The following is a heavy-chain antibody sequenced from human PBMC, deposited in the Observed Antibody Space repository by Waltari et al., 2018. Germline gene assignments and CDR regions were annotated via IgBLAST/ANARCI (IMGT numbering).Heavy chain of an antibody. J-gene: IGHJ5*02. CDR1: DGSIRSTNW. D-gene: IGHD1-20*01. V-gene: IGHV4-4*02. CDR2: ISHTGIT. CDR3: ARARYFGSLFAWFDP. Sequence: QVQLQESGPGLVTPSGTLSLTCAVADGSIRSTNWWTWVRQPPGKGLEWIGEISHTGITDYNLSLKSRVTISVDNSKNQFSLKLNSVTAADTAVYYCARARYFGSLFAWFDPWGQGTLVNVSS.